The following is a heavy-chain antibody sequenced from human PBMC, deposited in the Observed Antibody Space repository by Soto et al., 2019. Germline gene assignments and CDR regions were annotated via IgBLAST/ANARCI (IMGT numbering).Heavy chain of an antibody. CDR1: GYTFTSYG. V-gene: IGHV1-18*01. CDR3: AKAGRYYYDSSGKPYYYYGMDV. J-gene: IGHJ6*02. CDR2: ISAYNGNT. D-gene: IGHD3-22*01. Sequence: QVQLVQSGAEVKKPGASVKVSCKASGYTFTSYGISWVRQAPGQGLEWMGWISAYNGNTNYAQRLQGRVTMTTDTYTSTAYMELRSLRSDDTAVYYCAKAGRYYYDSSGKPYYYYGMDVCGQGTTVTVSS.